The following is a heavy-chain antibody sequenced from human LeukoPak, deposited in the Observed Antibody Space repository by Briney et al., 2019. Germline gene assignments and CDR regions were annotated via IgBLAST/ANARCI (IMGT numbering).Heavy chain of an antibody. CDR3: AKIGRSYDFWTGYYEEEVDYMDV. D-gene: IGHD3-3*01. V-gene: IGHV3-23*01. CDR1: GFTFGDYA. Sequence: GGSLRLSCTASGFTFGDYAMTWVRQAPGKGLEWVSGISDSGVGTKHADSVKGRFTISRDNSKNTLYLQMNSLRAEDTAVYYCAKIGRSYDFWTGYYEEEVDYMDVWGKGTTVTVSS. J-gene: IGHJ6*03. CDR2: ISDSGVGT.